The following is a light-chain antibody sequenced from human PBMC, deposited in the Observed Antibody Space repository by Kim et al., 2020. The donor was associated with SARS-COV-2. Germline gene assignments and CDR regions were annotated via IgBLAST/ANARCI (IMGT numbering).Light chain of an antibody. V-gene: IGKV1-5*03. CDR1: EAIETW. Sequence: SASVGERVTITCRASEAIETWLAWYQQKPGKVPSLLIYLASTLENGVPSRFSGSGSGTEFTLTINGLQPDDFATYYCQHYSRFPYTFGQGTKLEI. J-gene: IGKJ2*01. CDR3: QHYSRFPYT. CDR2: LAS.